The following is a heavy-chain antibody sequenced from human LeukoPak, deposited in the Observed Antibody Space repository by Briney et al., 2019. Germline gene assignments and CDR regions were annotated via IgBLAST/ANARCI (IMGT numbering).Heavy chain of an antibody. J-gene: IGHJ4*02. D-gene: IGHD5-24*01. CDR3: ARVRDGYNRPYFDY. CDR2: IYYSGST. CDR1: GGSISSSSYY. Sequence: SETLSLTCTVSGGSISSSSYYWGWIRQPPGRGLEWIGSIYYSGSTCYNPSLKSRVTVSVDTSKDQFSLKLSSVTAADTAVYYCARVRDGYNRPYFDYWGQGTLVTVSS. V-gene: IGHV4-39*07.